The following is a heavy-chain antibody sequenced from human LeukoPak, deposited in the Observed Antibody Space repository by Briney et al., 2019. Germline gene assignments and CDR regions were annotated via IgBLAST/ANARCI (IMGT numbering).Heavy chain of an antibody. D-gene: IGHD6-13*01. V-gene: IGHV1-69*13. Sequence: SVKVSCKASGGTFSSYAISWVRQAPGQGLECMGGIIPIFGTANYAQKFQGRVTITADESTSTAYMELSSLRSEDTAVYYCAREFGIAAAGGPYYYGMDVWGQGTTVTVSS. CDR3: AREFGIAAAGGPYYYGMDV. J-gene: IGHJ6*02. CDR2: IIPIFGTA. CDR1: GGTFSSYA.